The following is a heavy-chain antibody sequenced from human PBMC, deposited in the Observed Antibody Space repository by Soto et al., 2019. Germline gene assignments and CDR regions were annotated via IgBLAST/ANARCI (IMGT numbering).Heavy chain of an antibody. D-gene: IGHD3-3*01. CDR1: GFTFSSYA. Sequence: EVQLLESGGGLVQPGGSLRLSFAASGFTFSSYAMNWVRQAPGKGLEWVSTITGSGDSTYYADSVKGRFTISRDNSKNTLSLQMNSRGAEDTAIYYCAEDFSRLDDWGQGTLVTVSS. CDR3: AEDFSRLDD. CDR2: ITGSGDST. J-gene: IGHJ4*02. V-gene: IGHV3-23*01.